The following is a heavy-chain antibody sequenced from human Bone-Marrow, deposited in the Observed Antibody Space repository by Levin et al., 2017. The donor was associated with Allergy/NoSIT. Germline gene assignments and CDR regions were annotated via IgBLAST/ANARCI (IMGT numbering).Heavy chain of an antibody. CDR3: AKDFDSAYDYEGNWFDI. J-gene: IGHJ5*02. CDR2: INWNSNLK. CDR1: GFKIDDFA. D-gene: IGHD5-12*01. V-gene: IGHV3-9*01. Sequence: GGSLRLSCEASGFKIDDFAMHWVRQAPGKGLEWVAAINWNSNLKDYVDSVKGRFSISRDNAKNSVYLQMNSLGAADTAFYFCAKDFDSAYDYEGNWFDIWGRGTLVTVSS.